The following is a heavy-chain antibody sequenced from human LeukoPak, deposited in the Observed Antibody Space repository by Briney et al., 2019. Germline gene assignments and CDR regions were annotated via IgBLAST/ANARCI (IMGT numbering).Heavy chain of an antibody. Sequence: GGTLRLSCEASGITFRSYDMNWVRQAPGKGLEWVANIKQDGSEKYYVDSVKGRFTISRDNAKNSLYLQMNSLRAEDTAVYYCARGPPPPPYYYYYYMDVWGKGTTVTVSS. J-gene: IGHJ6*03. V-gene: IGHV3-7*01. CDR2: IKQDGSEK. CDR3: ARGPPPPPYYYYYYMDV. CDR1: GITFRSYD.